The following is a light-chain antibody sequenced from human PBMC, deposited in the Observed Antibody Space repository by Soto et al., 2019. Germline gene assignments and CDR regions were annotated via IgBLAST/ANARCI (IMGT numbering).Light chain of an antibody. CDR1: SSDVGTYNL. V-gene: IGLV2-14*02. J-gene: IGLJ1*01. CDR2: EVF. Sequence: SVLAQPASVSGSPGQSITISCTGTSSDVGTYNLVSWYQQHPGKVPKLIIYEVFKRPSGVSDRFSGSKSGNTASLTISGLQAEDEAEYYCSSYTNINTRACVFGTGTKVTVL. CDR3: SSYTNINTRACV.